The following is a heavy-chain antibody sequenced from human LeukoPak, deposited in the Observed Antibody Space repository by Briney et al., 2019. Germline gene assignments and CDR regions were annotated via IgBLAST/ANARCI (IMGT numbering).Heavy chain of an antibody. CDR3: AAGPYGGNTPFDY. D-gene: IGHD4-23*01. Sequence: GGSLRLSCVASGFTFSNFAMSWVRQSPGKGLEWVSSISRRSDYTYYADSVKGRFTISRDNFNNTLYLQMNNLRAEDTALYYCAAGPYGGNTPFDYWGQGTLVTISS. CDR2: ISRRSDYT. CDR1: GFTFSNFA. V-gene: IGHV3-23*01. J-gene: IGHJ4*02.